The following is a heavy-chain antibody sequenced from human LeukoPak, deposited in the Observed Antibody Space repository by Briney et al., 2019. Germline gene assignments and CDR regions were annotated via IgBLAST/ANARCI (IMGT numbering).Heavy chain of an antibody. Sequence: PGGSLRLSCAASGFTFSSYAMSWVRQAPGKGLEWVSAISGSGGSTYYADSVRGRFTISRDNAKNSLYLQMNSLRTEDTALYYCAKDYCGGDCYLFHYWGQGTLVTVSS. D-gene: IGHD2-21*02. J-gene: IGHJ4*02. CDR2: ISGSGGST. V-gene: IGHV3-23*01. CDR1: GFTFSSYA. CDR3: AKDYCGGDCYLFHY.